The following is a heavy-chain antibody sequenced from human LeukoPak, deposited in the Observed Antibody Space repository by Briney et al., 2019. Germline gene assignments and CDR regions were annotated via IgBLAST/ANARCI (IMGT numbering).Heavy chain of an antibody. Sequence: SETLSLTCIVSDGSVYSGTYYWSWVRQPPGKGLEWIGYVYYSGSTNYNPSLKSRVTISLDTSKNQFSLRLSSVTAADTAVYYCARIKSSGWYYDYWGQGTLVTVSS. CDR3: ARIKSSGWYYDY. D-gene: IGHD6-19*01. CDR2: VYYSGST. J-gene: IGHJ4*02. CDR1: DGSVYSGTYY. V-gene: IGHV4-61*01.